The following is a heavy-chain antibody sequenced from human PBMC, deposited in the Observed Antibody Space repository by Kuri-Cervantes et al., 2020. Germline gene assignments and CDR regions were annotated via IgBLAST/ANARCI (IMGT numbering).Heavy chain of an antibody. CDR3: AKDLSSGWFQFDY. CDR2: ISWNSGSI. J-gene: IGHJ4*02. Sequence: SLKISCAASGFTFSSYAMHWVRQAPGKGLEWVSGISWNSGSIGYADSVKGRFTISRDNAKNSLYLQMNSLRAEDTALYYCAKDLSSGWFQFDYWGQGTLVTVSS. CDR1: GFTFSSYA. V-gene: IGHV3-9*01. D-gene: IGHD6-19*01.